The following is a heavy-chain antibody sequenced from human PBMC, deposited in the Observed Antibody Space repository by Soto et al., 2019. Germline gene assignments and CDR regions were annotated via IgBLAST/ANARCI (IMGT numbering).Heavy chain of an antibody. CDR2: ISGSGGST. CDR3: AKGAYIVVVVAATRFLNWFDP. J-gene: IGHJ5*02. Sequence: EVQLLESGGGLVQPGGSLRLSCAASGFTFSSYAMSWVRQAPGKGLEWVSAISGSGGSTYYADSVKGRFTISRDNSKNTLYLQMKSLRAEDTAVYYCAKGAYIVVVVAATRFLNWFDPWGQGTLVTVSS. V-gene: IGHV3-23*01. CDR1: GFTFSSYA. D-gene: IGHD2-15*01.